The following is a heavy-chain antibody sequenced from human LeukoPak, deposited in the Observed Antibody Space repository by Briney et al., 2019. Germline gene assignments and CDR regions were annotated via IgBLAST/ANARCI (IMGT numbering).Heavy chain of an antibody. Sequence: GGSLRLSCAASGFTFSHYMTWVRQAPGKGLEWVSSISGSSGYIFYADSVKGRFTISRDNSKNSLYLQMNSLRAEDTALYSCAKDIRGSTSWYGLDYWGQGTLVTVSS. D-gene: IGHD6-13*01. J-gene: IGHJ4*02. CDR1: GFTFSHY. CDR3: AKDIRGSTSWYGLDY. CDR2: ISGSSGYI. V-gene: IGHV3-21*04.